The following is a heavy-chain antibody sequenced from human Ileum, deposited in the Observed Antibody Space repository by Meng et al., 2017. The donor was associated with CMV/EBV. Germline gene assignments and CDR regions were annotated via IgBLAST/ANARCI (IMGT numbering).Heavy chain of an antibody. V-gene: IGHV4-4*07. CDR2: IYTSGST. J-gene: IGHJ5*02. D-gene: IGHD6-19*01. Sequence: QLGHLRSGRRLVMLSSPLSPTSTVAGGAISSYDDNWIRQLAGKGLEWIGRIYTSGSTNYTPSLKSRVTMSVDSSKNQFSLKLRSVTAADTAVYYCARALSSSGWSRENWFDPWGQGTLVTVSS. CDR1: GGAISSYD. CDR3: ARALSSSGWSRENWFDP.